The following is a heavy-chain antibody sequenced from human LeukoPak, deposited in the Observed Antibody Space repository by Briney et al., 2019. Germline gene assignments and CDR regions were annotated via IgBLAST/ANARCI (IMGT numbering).Heavy chain of an antibody. Sequence: GGSLRLSCAASGFTFSSYSMNWVRQAPGKGLEWVSSISSSSSYIYYADSVKGRFTISRDNAKNSLYLQMNSLRAEDTAVYYCAKDGGILTGYYLYNWFDPWGQGTLVTVSS. CDR1: GFTFSSYS. CDR3: AKDGGILTGYYLYNWFDP. CDR2: ISSSSSYI. D-gene: IGHD3-9*01. J-gene: IGHJ5*02. V-gene: IGHV3-21*01.